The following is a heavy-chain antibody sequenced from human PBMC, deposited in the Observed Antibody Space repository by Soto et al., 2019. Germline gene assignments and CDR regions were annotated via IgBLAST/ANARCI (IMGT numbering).Heavy chain of an antibody. D-gene: IGHD3-9*01. J-gene: IGHJ1*01. CDR2: ILTKADGGAT. CDR3: TTGTAGWLF. CDR1: GLTFSDAL. V-gene: IGHV3-15*01. Sequence: EVQLVESGGGLVKPGGSLRLSCVASGLTFSDALVNWVRQPPGKGLEWVGRILTKADGGATDFAAPVQGRFTLSRDDSRNTLYLQMNSLKPDDTGTYYCTTGTAGWLFWCQGTLVTFSS.